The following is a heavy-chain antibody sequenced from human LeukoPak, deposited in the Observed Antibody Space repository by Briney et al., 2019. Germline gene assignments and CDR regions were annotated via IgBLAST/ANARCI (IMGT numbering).Heavy chain of an antibody. CDR1: GYTFSDYY. V-gene: IGHV1-18*04. D-gene: IGHD3-3*01. Sequence: ASVKVSCKASGYTFSDYYITWVRQAPGQGLEWMGWISAYNGNTNYAQKLQGRVTMTTDTSTSTANMELRSLRSDDTAVYYCARSGAGGITIFGVVDYWGQGTLVTVSS. CDR3: ARSGAGGITIFGVVDY. J-gene: IGHJ4*02. CDR2: ISAYNGNT.